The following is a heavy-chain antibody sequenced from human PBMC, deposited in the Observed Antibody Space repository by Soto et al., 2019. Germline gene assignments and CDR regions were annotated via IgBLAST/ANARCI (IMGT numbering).Heavy chain of an antibody. D-gene: IGHD3-10*01. CDR3: GRTSGGDV. Sequence: QVHLVESGGGLVKPGGSLRLSCAASGFTFSDYYMSWMRQAPGKGLEMVSYISSTSSAKYYTDSVKGRFTISRDNTKNSLYLQMNSLSADYTAVYYCGRTSGGDVWGQGTTVTVSS. V-gene: IGHV3-11*01. CDR2: ISSTSSAK. CDR1: GFTFSDYY. J-gene: IGHJ6*02.